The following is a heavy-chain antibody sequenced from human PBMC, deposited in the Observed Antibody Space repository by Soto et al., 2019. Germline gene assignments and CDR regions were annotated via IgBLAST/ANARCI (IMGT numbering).Heavy chain of an antibody. D-gene: IGHD4-17*01. CDR2: FSGSGGST. J-gene: IGHJ3*02. CDR1: GFTFSSYA. CDR3: ARYYGGNSGGSDAFDI. Sequence: EVQLLESGGGLVQPGGSLRLSCAASGFTFSSYAMSWVRQAPGKGLGWVSAFSGSGGSTYYADSVKGRFTISRDNSKNTLYLQMNSLRAEDTAVYYCARYYGGNSGGSDAFDIWGQGTMVTVSS. V-gene: IGHV3-23*01.